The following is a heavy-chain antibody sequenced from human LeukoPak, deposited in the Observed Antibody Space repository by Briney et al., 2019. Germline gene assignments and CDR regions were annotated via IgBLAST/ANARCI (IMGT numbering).Heavy chain of an antibody. CDR2: INHSGST. Sequence: PSETLSLTCAVYGGSLSGYYWSWIRQPPGKGLEWIGEINHSGSTNYNPSLKSRVTISVDTSKNQFSLKLSSVTAADTAVYYCASYFLDYWGQGTLVTVSS. CDR3: ASYFLDY. D-gene: IGHD2/OR15-2a*01. J-gene: IGHJ4*02. CDR1: GGSLSGYY. V-gene: IGHV4-34*01.